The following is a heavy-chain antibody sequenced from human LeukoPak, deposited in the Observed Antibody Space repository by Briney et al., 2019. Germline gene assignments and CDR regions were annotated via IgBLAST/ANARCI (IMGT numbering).Heavy chain of an antibody. J-gene: IGHJ4*02. CDR3: AHRKRYDSSGYYLDGVGFDY. CDR1: GYSISGGYYW. V-gene: IGHV2-5*01. D-gene: IGHD3-22*01. CDR2: IYWNDDK. Sequence: TLSLTCTVSGYSISGGYYWGWIRQPPGKALEWLALIYWNDDKRYSPSLKSRLTITKDTSKNQVVLTMTNMDPVDTATYYCAHRKRYDSSGYYLDGVGFDYWGQGTLVTVSS.